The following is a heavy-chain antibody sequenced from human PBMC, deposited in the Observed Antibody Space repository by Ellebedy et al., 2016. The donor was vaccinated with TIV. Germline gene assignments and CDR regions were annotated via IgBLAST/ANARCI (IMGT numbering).Heavy chain of an antibody. Sequence: AASVKVSCKASGYTFTSYGISWVRQAPGQRLEWMGWISAYNGNTNYAQKLQGRVTMTTDTSTSTAYMELRSLRSDDTAVYYCARVYCSGGSCDLPDAFDIWGQGTMVTVSS. CDR2: ISAYNGNT. CDR1: GYTFTSYG. J-gene: IGHJ3*02. CDR3: ARVYCSGGSCDLPDAFDI. V-gene: IGHV1-18*01. D-gene: IGHD2-15*01.